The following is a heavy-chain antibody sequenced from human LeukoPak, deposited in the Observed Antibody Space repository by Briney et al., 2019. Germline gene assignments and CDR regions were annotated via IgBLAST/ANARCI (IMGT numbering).Heavy chain of an antibody. D-gene: IGHD6-6*01. Sequence: SETLSLTCTVSGGSISSSSYYWGWIRQPPGKGLEWIGSIYYSGSTYYNPSLKSRVTISVDTSKNQFSLKLISVTAADTAVYYCARGPPLAARTPHLFDYWGQGTLVSVSS. CDR3: ARGPPLAARTPHLFDY. J-gene: IGHJ4*02. CDR1: GGSISSSSYY. V-gene: IGHV4-39*01. CDR2: IYYSGST.